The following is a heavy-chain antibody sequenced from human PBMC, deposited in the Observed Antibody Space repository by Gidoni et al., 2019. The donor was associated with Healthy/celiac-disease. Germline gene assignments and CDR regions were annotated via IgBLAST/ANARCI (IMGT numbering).Heavy chain of an antibody. CDR2: ISYSGST. D-gene: IGHD1-26*01. CDR1: GGSVSSGSYY. Sequence: QVQLQESGPGLVKPSETLSLTCTVSGGSVSSGSYYWSWIRQPPGKGLEWIGHISYSGSTNYNPSLKSRVTISVDTSKNQFSLKLSSVTAADTAVYYCARGGWGTDYWGQGTLVTVSS. CDR3: ARGGWGTDY. J-gene: IGHJ4*02. V-gene: IGHV4-61*01.